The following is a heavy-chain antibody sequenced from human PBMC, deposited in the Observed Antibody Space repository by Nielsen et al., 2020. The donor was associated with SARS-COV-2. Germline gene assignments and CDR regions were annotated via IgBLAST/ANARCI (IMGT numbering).Heavy chain of an antibody. CDR3: AREIFDV. Sequence: GESLKISCEASGFTFRLYAMNWVRQAPGKGLEWVSFLSSSSGNIQYADSVKGRFTIFRDNAKNSVYLQMNTLRPEDTAVYYCAREIFDVWGRGTLVTVSS. CDR1: GFTFRLYA. CDR2: LSSSSGNI. V-gene: IGHV3-21*01. J-gene: IGHJ2*01.